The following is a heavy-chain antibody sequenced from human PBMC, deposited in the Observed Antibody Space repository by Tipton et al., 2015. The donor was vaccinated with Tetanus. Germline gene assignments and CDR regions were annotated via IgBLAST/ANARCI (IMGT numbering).Heavy chain of an antibody. D-gene: IGHD6-25*01. CDR2: IYHTGTT. CDR1: GGSISSYY. J-gene: IGHJ6*02. Sequence: TLSLTCTVSGGSISSYYWSWIRQLPGKGLEWIGYIYHTGTTYYNPSFESRVSISVDTSMSQFSLELNSVTAADTAVYYCARDSRLFYAMDVWGQGATVAVSS. CDR3: ARDSRLFYAMDV. V-gene: IGHV4-31*03.